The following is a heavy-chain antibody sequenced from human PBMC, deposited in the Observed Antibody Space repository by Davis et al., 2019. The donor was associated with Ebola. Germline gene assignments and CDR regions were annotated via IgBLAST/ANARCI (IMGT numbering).Heavy chain of an antibody. CDR3: ARENWGGGDAFDF. D-gene: IGHD3-10*01. Sequence: GESLKISCAASGFTFSSYSMNWVRQAPGKGLEWVSSISSSSSYIYYADSVKGRFTISRDNAKNILYLQMNSLRAEDTAVYYCARENWGGGDAFDFWGQGTMVTVSS. CDR1: GFTFSSYS. CDR2: ISSSSSYI. V-gene: IGHV3-21*06. J-gene: IGHJ3*01.